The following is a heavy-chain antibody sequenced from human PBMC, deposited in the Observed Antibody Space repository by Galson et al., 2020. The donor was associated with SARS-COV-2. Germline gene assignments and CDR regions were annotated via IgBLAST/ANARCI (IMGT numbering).Heavy chain of an antibody. CDR2: INHSGST. Sequence: SETLSLTCAVYGGSFSGYYWSWIRQPPGKGLEWIGEINHSGSTNYNPSLKSRVTISVDTSKNQFSLKLSSVTAADTAVYYCAGFYDILTGYFDWGQGTLVTVSS. D-gene: IGHD3-9*01. J-gene: IGHJ4*02. V-gene: IGHV4-34*01. CDR3: AGFYDILTGYFD. CDR1: GGSFSGYY.